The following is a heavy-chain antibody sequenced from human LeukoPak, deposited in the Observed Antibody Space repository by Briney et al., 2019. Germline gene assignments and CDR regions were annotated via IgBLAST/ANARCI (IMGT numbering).Heavy chain of an antibody. CDR1: GGSISSYY. V-gene: IGHV4-59*12. J-gene: IGHJ5*02. D-gene: IGHD6-19*01. CDR3: ARDWAKYSSGAFDP. Sequence: PSETLSLTCTVSGGSISSYYWSWVRQPPGKGLEWIAYISDIGSINYNPSLKSRVTISLDTSKNQFSLKLSSVTAADTAVYYCARDWAKYSSGAFDPWGQGTLVTVSS. CDR2: ISDIGSI.